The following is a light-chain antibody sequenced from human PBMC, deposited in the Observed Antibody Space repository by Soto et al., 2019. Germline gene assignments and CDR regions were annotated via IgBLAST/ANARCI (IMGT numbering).Light chain of an antibody. Sequence: ETVFTQSPGTLSLSPGERATLSCRASQSVGGSLAWYQQRPGQAPRLLVYHTSNRATGIPDRFSGSGSGTDFTLTISSXQSEDFAVYYCQQYNNWPLTFAGGTKVDIK. CDR1: QSVGGS. CDR2: HTS. CDR3: QQYNNWPLT. J-gene: IGKJ4*01. V-gene: IGKV3D-15*01.